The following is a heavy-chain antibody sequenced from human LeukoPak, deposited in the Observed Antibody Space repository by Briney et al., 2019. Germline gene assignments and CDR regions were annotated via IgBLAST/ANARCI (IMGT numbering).Heavy chain of an antibody. V-gene: IGHV4-59*01. CDR2: IYYSGST. Sequence: SETLSITCTVSGGAISSYYWTWIRQPPGKGLALIGFIYYSGSTNYNPSLKSRVTISVDTSKNQFSLKLSSVTAADTAVYYCARDLLDSSGYYDNWFDPWGQGTLVTVSS. J-gene: IGHJ5*02. CDR3: ARDLLDSSGYYDNWFDP. D-gene: IGHD3-22*01. CDR1: GGAISSYY.